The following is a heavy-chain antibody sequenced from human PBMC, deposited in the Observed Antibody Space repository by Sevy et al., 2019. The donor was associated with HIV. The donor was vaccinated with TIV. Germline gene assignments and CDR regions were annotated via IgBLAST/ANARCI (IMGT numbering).Heavy chain of an antibody. CDR3: AKTATVTISALDS. J-gene: IGHJ4*02. CDR1: GDTFVAHY. Sequence: SETLSLTCAVSGDTFVAHYWTWIRQTPGKGLEWIGDINHRGTANYNPSPMSRVTTSVDTSKKQFSLRLESMTAADTAVEYYAKTATVTISALDSWGRGTLVTVSS. D-gene: IGHD4-17*01. CDR2: INHRGTA. V-gene: IGHV4-34*08.